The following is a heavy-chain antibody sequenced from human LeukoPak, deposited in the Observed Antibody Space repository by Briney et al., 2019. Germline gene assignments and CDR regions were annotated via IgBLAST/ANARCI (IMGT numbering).Heavy chain of an antibody. CDR2: ISDNGGST. V-gene: IGHV3-64*01. D-gene: IGHD1-26*01. Sequence: GGSLRLSCAASGFTFSSYAMNWVRQAPGKGLEYVSAISDNGGSTFYASSVKGRFTISRDNSKKTVYLQMGSLRAEDMAVYYCARDGGGSPDYWGQGTLVTVSS. J-gene: IGHJ4*02. CDR1: GFTFSSYA. CDR3: ARDGGGSPDY.